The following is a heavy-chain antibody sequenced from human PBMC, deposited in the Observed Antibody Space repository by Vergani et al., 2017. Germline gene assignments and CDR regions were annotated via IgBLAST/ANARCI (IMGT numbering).Heavy chain of an antibody. CDR3: TTDTQGELVDY. Sequence: EVQLVESGGGLVKPGGSLRLSCAASGFTFSNAWMSWVRQAPGKGLEWVGRIKSKTDGGTTDYAAPVKGRFTISRDDSRNTLYLQMNSLKTEDTAVYYCTTDTQGELVDYWGQGTLVTVSS. D-gene: IGHD1-26*01. V-gene: IGHV3-15*01. CDR2: IKSKTDGGTT. CDR1: GFTFSNAW. J-gene: IGHJ4*02.